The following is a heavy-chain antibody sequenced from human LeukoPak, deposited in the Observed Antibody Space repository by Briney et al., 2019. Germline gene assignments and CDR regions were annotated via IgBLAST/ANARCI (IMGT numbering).Heavy chain of an antibody. J-gene: IGHJ4*02. CDR1: GFTVSSNY. CDR2: IYYSGST. Sequence: LRLSCAASGFTVSSNYMSWVRQPPGKGLEWIGYIYYSGSTYYNPSLKSRVTISVDTSKNQFSLKLSSVTAADTAVYYCARWSGVVVPAAIRRGFDYWGQGTLVTVSS. CDR3: ARWSGVVVPAAIRRGFDY. D-gene: IGHD2-2*02. V-gene: IGHV4-30-4*08.